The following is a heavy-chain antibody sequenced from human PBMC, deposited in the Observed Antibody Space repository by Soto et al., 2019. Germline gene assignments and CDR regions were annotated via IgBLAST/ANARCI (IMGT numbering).Heavy chain of an antibody. CDR2: INHSGST. CDR1: GGSFSGYY. J-gene: IGHJ4*02. V-gene: IGHV4-34*01. CDR3: ARTRHYYGSGSSLWFDY. Sequence: QVQLQQWGAGLLKPSETLSLTCAVYGGSFSGYYWSWIRQPPGKGLEWIGEINHSGSTNYNQSLKSRVTISVDTSKNQFSLKLSSVTAADTAVYYCARTRHYYGSGSSLWFDYWGQGTLVTVSS. D-gene: IGHD3-10*01.